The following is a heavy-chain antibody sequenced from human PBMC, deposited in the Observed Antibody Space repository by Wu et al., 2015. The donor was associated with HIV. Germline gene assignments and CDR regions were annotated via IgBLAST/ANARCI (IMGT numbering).Heavy chain of an antibody. V-gene: IGHV1-2*02. CDR1: IQLQWPF. Sequence: QLVQSGREMMKPGASLKVSCPDLRIQLQWPFLHWVRQAPGQGLEWMARINPSSGVTDFAQKFQDRVTVTRDISTTTVYMELHRLRSDDMAVYYCARDGIISTGLFDWGQGTLVTVSS. CDR2: INPSSGVT. D-gene: IGHD3-9*01. CDR3: ARDGIISTGLFD. J-gene: IGHJ4*02.